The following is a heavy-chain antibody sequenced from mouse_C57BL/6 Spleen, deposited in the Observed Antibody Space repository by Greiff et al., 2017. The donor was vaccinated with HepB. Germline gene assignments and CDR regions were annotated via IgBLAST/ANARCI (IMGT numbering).Heavy chain of an antibody. V-gene: IGHV1-55*01. CDR3: ARGIYYGNYAATVFDY. Sequence: QVQLQQPGAELVKPGASVKMSCKASGYTFTSYWITWVKQRPGQGLEWIGDIYPGSGSTNYNEKFKSKATLTVDTSSSTAYMQLSSLTSEDSAVYYCARGIYYGNYAATVFDYWGQGTTLTVSS. CDR1: GYTFTSYW. D-gene: IGHD2-1*01. J-gene: IGHJ2*01. CDR2: IYPGSGST.